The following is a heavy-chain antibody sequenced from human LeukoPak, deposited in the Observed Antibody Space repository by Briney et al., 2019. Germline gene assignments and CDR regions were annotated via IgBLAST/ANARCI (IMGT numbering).Heavy chain of an antibody. V-gene: IGHV3-43*01. CDR1: GFTFDDYM. Sequence: GGSLRLSCAASGFTFDDYMMHWVRQAPGKGREWVSLISWDGSDTYYANSVKGRFTISRDNSKDSLYLQMNSLRTDDTALYYCAKDSGALEEGYFDSWGQGTLVTVSS. CDR2: ISWDGSDT. CDR3: AKDSGALEEGYFDS. J-gene: IGHJ4*02.